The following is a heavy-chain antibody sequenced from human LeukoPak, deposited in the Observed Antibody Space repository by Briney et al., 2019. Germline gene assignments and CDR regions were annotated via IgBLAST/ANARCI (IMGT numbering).Heavy chain of an antibody. CDR2: ITFSGGAI. V-gene: IGHV3-9*01. CDR1: GFTFGDHA. CDR3: AKDQGLRKYYYYYYMDV. D-gene: IGHD2-21*02. J-gene: IGHJ6*03. Sequence: GGSLRLSCVVSGFTFGDHAMHWVRQAPGRGLEWIAGITFSGGAIGYADSVKGRFTISRDNANQSLYLQMNSLRVEDTALYFCAKDQGLRKYYYYYYMDVWARGTTVIVS.